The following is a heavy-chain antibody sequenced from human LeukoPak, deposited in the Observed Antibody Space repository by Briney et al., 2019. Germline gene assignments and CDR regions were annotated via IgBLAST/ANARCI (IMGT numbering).Heavy chain of an antibody. CDR1: GVSISSYY. J-gene: IGHJ5*02. Sequence: SETLSLTCTVSGVSISSYYWSWIRQPPGKGLEWIGYIYYSGSTNYNPSLKSRVTISVDTSKNQFSLKLSSVTAADTAVYYCARGRHSSSARFDPWGQGTLVTVSS. V-gene: IGHV4-59*01. CDR2: IYYSGST. D-gene: IGHD6-13*01. CDR3: ARGRHSSSARFDP.